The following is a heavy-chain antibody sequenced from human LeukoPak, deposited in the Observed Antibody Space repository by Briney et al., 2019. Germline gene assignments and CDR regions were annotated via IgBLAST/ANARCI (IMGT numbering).Heavy chain of an antibody. V-gene: IGHV3-48*04. CDR1: GFTFSSYS. Sequence: GGSLRLSCAASGFTFSSYSMTWVRQAPGMGLQWISYISSSSSTIYDADSVKGRFTISRDNAKNLVYLQMNSLRAEDTAVYYCARDFSADDYIWGSYAFDIWGQGTMVTVSS. D-gene: IGHD3-16*01. CDR3: ARDFSADDYIWGSYAFDI. J-gene: IGHJ3*02. CDR2: ISSSSSTI.